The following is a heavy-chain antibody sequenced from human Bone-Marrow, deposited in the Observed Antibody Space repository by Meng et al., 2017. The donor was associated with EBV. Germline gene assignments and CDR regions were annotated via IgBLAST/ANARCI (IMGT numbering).Heavy chain of an antibody. D-gene: IGHD6-13*01. CDR1: GFTFTSHG. CDR3: ARDGSAAGVAVDY. CDR2: IWSNVSNA. V-gene: IGHV3-33*01. J-gene: IGHJ4*02. Sequence: QVQVVESGVGVAQPGWSLSLSWAASGFTFTSHGMHWVRQAPGKGLEWVAVIWSNVSNANYADSVKGRFTISRDNSKNTLFLQMNSLRAVDTAVYYCARDGSAAGVAVDYWGRGTLVTVSS.